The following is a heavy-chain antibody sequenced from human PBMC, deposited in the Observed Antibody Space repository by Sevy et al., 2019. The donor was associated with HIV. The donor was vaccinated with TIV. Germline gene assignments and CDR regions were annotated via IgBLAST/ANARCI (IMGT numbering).Heavy chain of an antibody. V-gene: IGHV3-20*04. J-gene: IGHJ4*02. CDR2: IYWNGGRT. Sequence: GGSLRLSCAASGFTFDDYGMSWVRQAPGKGLEWVSGIYWNGGRTGYADSVKGRFTISRDNAKNSLYLQMNSLRDEDTALYYCARRYYGTEFGIDYWGQGTLVTVSS. CDR1: GFTFDDYG. CDR3: ARRYYGTEFGIDY. D-gene: IGHD3-10*01.